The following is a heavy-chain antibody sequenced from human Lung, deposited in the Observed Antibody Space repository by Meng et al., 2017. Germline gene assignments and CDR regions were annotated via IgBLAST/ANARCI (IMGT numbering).Heavy chain of an antibody. D-gene: IGHD3-22*01. Sequence: QLQRVESGPGLVQPSDTLPRTCTVSGGSSSSSSYYWGWIRQPPGKGLEWIGSIYYSGSTYYNRSLKSRVSISVGTSKSQFSLRLSSVTAADTAVYYCARGEYDSSGYYLEYFQLWGQGTLVTVSS. J-gene: IGHJ1*01. CDR1: GGSSSSSSYY. CDR3: ARGEYDSSGYYLEYFQL. V-gene: IGHV4-39*07. CDR2: IYYSGST.